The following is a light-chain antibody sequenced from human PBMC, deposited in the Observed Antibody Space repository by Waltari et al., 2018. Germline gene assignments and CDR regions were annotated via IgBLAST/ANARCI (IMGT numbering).Light chain of an antibody. Sequence: QSALTQPASVSGSPGQSITISCTGTSSDIATYNYVSWYQQHPGKAPRIMIFAVTNRPSGVSNRFSGSKSGNTASLTISGLQPEDEGDYYCTSYTSSITWVFGGGTKLTVL. V-gene: IGLV2-14*01. CDR2: AVT. CDR1: SSDIATYNY. J-gene: IGLJ3*02. CDR3: TSYTSSITWV.